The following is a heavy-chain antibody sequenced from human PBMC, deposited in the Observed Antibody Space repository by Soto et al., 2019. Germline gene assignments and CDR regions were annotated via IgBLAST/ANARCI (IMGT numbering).Heavy chain of an antibody. J-gene: IGHJ3*02. CDR3: ARDSPYDFWSGYTNAFDI. Sequence: PSETLSLTCTVSGGSISSRGYYWIWIRQHPGKGLEWIGYIYYSGSTYYNPSLKSRVTISVDTSENQFSLKLSSVTAADTAVYYCARDSPYDFWSGYTNAFDIWGQGTMVTVSS. D-gene: IGHD3-3*01. V-gene: IGHV4-31*03. CDR1: GGSISSRGYY. CDR2: IYYSGST.